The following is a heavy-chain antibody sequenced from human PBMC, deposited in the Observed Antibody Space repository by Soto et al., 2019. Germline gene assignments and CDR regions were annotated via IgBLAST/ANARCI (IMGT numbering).Heavy chain of an antibody. J-gene: IGHJ6*02. CDR3: AREHMITFGGVIAYYYYYGMDV. V-gene: IGHV3-33*01. D-gene: IGHD3-16*02. CDR1: GFTXSSYG. CDR2: IWYDGSNK. Sequence: LRLSCAASGFTXSSYGMHWVRQAPGKGLEWVAVIWYDGSNKYYADSVKGRFTISRDNSKNTLYLQMNSLRAEDTAVYYCAREHMITFGGVIAYYYYYGMDVWGQGTTVTVSS.